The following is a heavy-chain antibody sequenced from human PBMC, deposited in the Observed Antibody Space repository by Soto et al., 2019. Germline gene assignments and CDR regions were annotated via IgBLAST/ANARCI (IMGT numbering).Heavy chain of an antibody. CDR3: ARVLLFYYDSSVYPIAIFDY. D-gene: IGHD3-22*01. Sequence: PSETLSLTCAVYGGSFSGYYWSWIRQPPGKGLEWIGEINHSGSTNYNPSLKSRVTISVDTSKNQFSLKLSSVTAADTAVYYCARVLLFYYDSSVYPIAIFDYGGQETLVTVSS. CDR2: INHSGST. J-gene: IGHJ4*02. V-gene: IGHV4-34*01. CDR1: GGSFSGYY.